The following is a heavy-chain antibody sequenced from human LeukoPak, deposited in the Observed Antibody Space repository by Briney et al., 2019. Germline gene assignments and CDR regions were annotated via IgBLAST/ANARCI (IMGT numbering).Heavy chain of an antibody. CDR2: IYYSGST. V-gene: IGHV4-30-4*07. D-gene: IGHD6-19*01. CDR3: AREMGAVAFYYYYYMDV. J-gene: IGHJ6*03. CDR1: GGSISSGGYS. Sequence: SETLSLTCAVSGGSISSGGYSWSWIRQPPGKGLEWIGYIYYSGSTNYNPSLKSRVTISVDTSKNQFSLKLSSVTAADTAVYYCAREMGAVAFYYYYYMDVWGKGTTVTVSS.